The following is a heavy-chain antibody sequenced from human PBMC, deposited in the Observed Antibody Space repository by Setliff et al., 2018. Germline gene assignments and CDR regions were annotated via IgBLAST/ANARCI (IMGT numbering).Heavy chain of an antibody. V-gene: IGHV4-30-4*08. Sequence: PSATLSLTCTVSGGSISSGDYYWSWIRQPPGKGLEWIGYIYYSGSTYYNPSLKSRVTISVDTSKNQFSLKLSSVTAADTAVYYCARVMGGSYGFSWFDPWGQGTLVTVSS. CDR2: IYYSGST. J-gene: IGHJ5*02. CDR3: ARVMGGSYGFSWFDP. CDR1: GGSISSGDYY. D-gene: IGHD1-26*01.